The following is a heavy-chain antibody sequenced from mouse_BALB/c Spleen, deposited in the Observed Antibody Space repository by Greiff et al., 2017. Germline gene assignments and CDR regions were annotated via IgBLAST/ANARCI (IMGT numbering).Heavy chain of an antibody. CDR1: GYTFTSYW. V-gene: IGHV1-5*01. CDR3: TRFTTATYAMDY. CDR2: IYPGNSDT. J-gene: IGHJ4*01. D-gene: IGHD1-2*01. Sequence: EVQLQQSGTVLARPGASVKMSCKASGYTFTSYWMHWVKQRPGQGLEWIGAIYPGNSDTSYNQKFKGKAKLTAVTSTSTAYMELSSLTNEDSSVYYCTRFTTATYAMDYWGQGTSVTVSS.